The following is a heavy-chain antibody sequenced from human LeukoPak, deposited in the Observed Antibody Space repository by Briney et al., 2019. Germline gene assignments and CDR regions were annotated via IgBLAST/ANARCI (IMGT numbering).Heavy chain of an antibody. Sequence: PGGTLRLSCAASGFTFSSYGMSWVRQAPGKGLEWVSAISGSGGTTYYADSVKGRFTISRDNARNSLYLQMNSLRAEDTAVYYCARESSGVLGFDYWGQGTLVTVSS. D-gene: IGHD3-10*01. CDR1: GFTFSSYG. V-gene: IGHV3-23*01. CDR2: ISGSGGTT. J-gene: IGHJ4*02. CDR3: ARESSGVLGFDY.